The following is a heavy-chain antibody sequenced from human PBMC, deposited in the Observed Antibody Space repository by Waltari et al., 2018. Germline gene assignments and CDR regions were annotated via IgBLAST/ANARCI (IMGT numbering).Heavy chain of an antibody. Sequence: QVQLVQSAAEVKKPGSSVKVSCKASGDTFSGYAITWVRQAPGQGLEWMGRSIPRLDISNYAQKCRGRITITADRSTSTAYLELNSLRSEDTAVYYCARESRSTAGIDYWGQGAQVTVSS. V-gene: IGHV1-69*09. J-gene: IGHJ4*02. CDR2: SIPRLDIS. CDR1: GDTFSGYA. D-gene: IGHD2-2*01. CDR3: ARESRSTAGIDY.